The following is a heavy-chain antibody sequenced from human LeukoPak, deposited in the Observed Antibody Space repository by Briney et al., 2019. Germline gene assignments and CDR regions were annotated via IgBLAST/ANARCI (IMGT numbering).Heavy chain of an antibody. CDR3: AREGGPYRPLDY. V-gene: IGHV4-4*02. CDR2: VNLQGST. Sequence: SGTLSLTCGVSGGSITNTNYWTWVRQPPGKGLEWIGEVNLQGSTNYNPSLMGRVAISVDKSENHISLQLTSVSAADTAVYYCAREGGPYRPLDYSGQGTLVTVSS. J-gene: IGHJ4*02. CDR1: GGSITNTNY.